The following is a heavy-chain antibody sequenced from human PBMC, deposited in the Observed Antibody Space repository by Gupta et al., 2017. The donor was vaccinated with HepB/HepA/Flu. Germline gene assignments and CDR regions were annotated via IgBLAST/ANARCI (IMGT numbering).Heavy chain of an antibody. CDR2: IYSGGST. D-gene: IGHD4-17*01. CDR1: GFTVSSNY. CDR3: ARDPSTVTLAD. V-gene: IGHV3-66*01. J-gene: IGHJ4*02. Sequence: EVQLVESGGGLVQPGGSLRLSCAASGFTVSSNYMSWVRQAPGKGLEWVSVIYSGGSTYYADSVKGRFTISRDNSKNTLYLQMNSLRAEDTAVYYCARDPSTVTLADWGQGTLVTVSS.